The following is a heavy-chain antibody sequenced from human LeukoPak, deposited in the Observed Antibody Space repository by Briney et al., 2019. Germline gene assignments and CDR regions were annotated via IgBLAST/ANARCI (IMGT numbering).Heavy chain of an antibody. CDR2: FNSDGNST. V-gene: IGHV3-74*01. CDR1: RFTFSSYW. CDR3: ATAIATSGGY. Sequence: GGSLRLSCAATRFTFSSYWLHWVRQAPGKGLVWVSRFNSDGNSTNYADFVKGRFTISRDNAKKTLYLQMNSLRAEDTAVYYCATAIATSGGYWGQGTLVTVSS. J-gene: IGHJ4*02. D-gene: IGHD6-13*01.